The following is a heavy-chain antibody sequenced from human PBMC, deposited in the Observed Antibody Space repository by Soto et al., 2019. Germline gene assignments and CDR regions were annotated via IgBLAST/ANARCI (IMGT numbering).Heavy chain of an antibody. Sequence: GGSLRLSCAASGFTFSSYGMHWVRQAPGKGLEWVAVISYDGSNKYYADSVKGRFTISRDNSKNTLYLQMNSLRAEDTAVYYCAKAGHFHYYGMDVWGQGTKVTVSS. J-gene: IGHJ6*02. CDR1: GFTFSSYG. CDR3: AKAGHFHYYGMDV. V-gene: IGHV3-30*18. CDR2: ISYDGSNK.